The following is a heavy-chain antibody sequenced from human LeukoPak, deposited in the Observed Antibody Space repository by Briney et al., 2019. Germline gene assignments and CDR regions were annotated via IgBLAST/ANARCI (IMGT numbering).Heavy chain of an antibody. V-gene: IGHV1-2*02. CDR3: ARESLQRWYRGRGSYYFDY. CDR1: GYTFTGYY. Sequence: ASVKVSCKASGYTFTGYYMHWVRQAPGQGLEWMGWINPNSGGTNYAQKFQGRVTMTRDTSISTAYMELSRLRSDDTAVYYCARESLQRWYRGRGSYYFDYWGQGTLVTVSS. CDR2: INPNSGGT. J-gene: IGHJ4*02. D-gene: IGHD6-13*01.